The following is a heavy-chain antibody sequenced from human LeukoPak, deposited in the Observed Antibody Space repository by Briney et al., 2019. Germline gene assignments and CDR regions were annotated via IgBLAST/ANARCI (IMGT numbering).Heavy chain of an antibody. CDR2: ISAYYGNT. D-gene: IGHD2-2*01. V-gene: IGHV1-18*01. J-gene: IGHJ6*02. CDR1: GYTFTSYG. CDR3: AREYCSSTSCYTVRPYYYYGMDV. Sequence: ASVKVSCKASGYTFTSYGISWVRQARGQGLEWMGWISAYYGNTNYAQKLQGRVTMTTDTSTSTAYMELRSLRSDDTAVYYCAREYCSSTSCYTVRPYYYYGMDVWGQGTTVTVSS.